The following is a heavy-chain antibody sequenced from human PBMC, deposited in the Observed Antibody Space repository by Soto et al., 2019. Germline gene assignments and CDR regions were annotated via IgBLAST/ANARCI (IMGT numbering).Heavy chain of an antibody. CDR1: GFNVNSDY. J-gene: IGHJ4*02. V-gene: IGHV3-53*01. D-gene: IGHD3-10*01. Sequence: VGSLRLSCAASGFNVNSDYMNWVRQTPGKGLEWVASIYSGETTYYADSVRGRFTISSDKSKNTLYFQLSSLRIEDTAIYYCAKKANSGPGSQYFDNWGQGTLVTVSS. CDR2: IYSGETT. CDR3: AKKANSGPGSQYFDN.